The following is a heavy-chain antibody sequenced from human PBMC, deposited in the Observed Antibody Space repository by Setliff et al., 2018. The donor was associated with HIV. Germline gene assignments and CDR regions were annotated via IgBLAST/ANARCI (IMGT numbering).Heavy chain of an antibody. J-gene: IGHJ4*02. CDR3: SRRPLSYYDSSGLPSYYFDY. CDR1: GDSITSSDSC. V-gene: IGHV4-39*01. CDR2: VYYSGST. D-gene: IGHD3-22*01. Sequence: SETLSLTCTVSGDSITSSDSCWGWIRQPPGKGLEWIGSVYYSGSTYYNPSLKSRVTISVDTAKNQFSLKLSSVTAADTAVYYCSRRPLSYYDSSGLPSYYFDYWGQGTLVTVSS.